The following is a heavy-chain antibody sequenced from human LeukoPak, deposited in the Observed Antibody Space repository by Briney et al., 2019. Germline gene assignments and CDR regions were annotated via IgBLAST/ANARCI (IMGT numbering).Heavy chain of an antibody. CDR2: IIPILGIA. V-gene: IGHV1-69*04. CDR1: GGTFSSYT. D-gene: IGHD1-14*01. Sequence: ASVKVSCKASGGTFSSYTISWVRQAPGQGLEWMGRIIPILGIANYAQKLQGRVTMTTDTSTSTAYTELRSLRSDDTAVYYCARDPESGTTYYYYYYYMDVWGKGTTVTVSS. J-gene: IGHJ6*03. CDR3: ARDPESGTTYYYYYYYMDV.